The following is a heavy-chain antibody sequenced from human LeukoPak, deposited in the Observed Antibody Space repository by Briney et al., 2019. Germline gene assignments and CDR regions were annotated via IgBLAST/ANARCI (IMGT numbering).Heavy chain of an antibody. CDR2: ISYDGSNK. J-gene: IGHJ4*02. CDR3: ARGTRLTIVVVPAETSGLNY. D-gene: IGHD2-2*01. CDR1: GFTFSSYA. Sequence: GGSLRLSCAASGFTFSSYAMHWVRQAPGKGLEWVAVISYDGSNKYYADSVKGRFTISRDSSKNTLYLQMNSLRAEDTAVYYCARGTRLTIVVVPAETSGLNYWGQGTLVTVSS. V-gene: IGHV3-30-3*01.